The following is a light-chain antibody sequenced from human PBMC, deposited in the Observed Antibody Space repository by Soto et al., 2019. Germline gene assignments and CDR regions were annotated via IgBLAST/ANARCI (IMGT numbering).Light chain of an antibody. V-gene: IGKV1-39*01. Sequence: DVPMTQSPSSLSASVGDRVSITCRASQSIKTYLNWYQQKPGKDPKLLIFGSYNLQSGVPPRFSGTGSGTDFTLIISSLQPEVFATYFCQQSYFIPWTFGQGTKVDLK. J-gene: IGKJ1*01. CDR3: QQSYFIPWT. CDR2: GSY. CDR1: QSIKTY.